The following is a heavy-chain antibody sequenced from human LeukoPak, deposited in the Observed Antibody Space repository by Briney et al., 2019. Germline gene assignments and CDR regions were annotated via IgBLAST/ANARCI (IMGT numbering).Heavy chain of an antibody. V-gene: IGHV4-34*01. D-gene: IGHD6-13*01. CDR3: ARGARRYSSSWGYHYGMDV. CDR1: GGSFSGYY. J-gene: IGHJ6*02. CDR2: INHSGST. Sequence: PSETLSLTCAVYGGSFSGYYWSWIRQPPGKGLEWIGEINHSGSTNYNPSLKSRVTISVDTSKNQFSLKLISVTAADTAVYYCARGARRYSSSWGYHYGMDVWGQGTTVTVSS.